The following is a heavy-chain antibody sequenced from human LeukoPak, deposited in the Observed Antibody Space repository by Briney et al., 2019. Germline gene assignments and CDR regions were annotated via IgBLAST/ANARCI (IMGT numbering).Heavy chain of an antibody. CDR3: LSGARRDY. J-gene: IGHJ4*02. Sequence: GGSRRLSCAPSGFTFGSDAMGWVRQAPGEGLGWVASMDSRGGYMFYADSVKGRFIISRDNAKDSLYLQMNSLRVEDTAVYYCLSGARRDYWGQGTLVTVSS. CDR2: MDSRGGYM. CDR1: GFTFGSDA. D-gene: IGHD3-10*01. V-gene: IGHV3-21*06.